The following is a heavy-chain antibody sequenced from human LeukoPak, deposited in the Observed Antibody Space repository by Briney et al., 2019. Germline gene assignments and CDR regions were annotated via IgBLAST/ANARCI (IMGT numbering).Heavy chain of an antibody. CDR1: GFTFRSYS. Sequence: GGSLRLSCAASGFTFRSYSMNCGRQAPGKGLEWVSSISSSRSNIYYPDAVKGLFTISRDNANNSLYLQMNSLRAEDTAVYYCARALIDGNTPFDYWGQGTLVTVSS. CDR3: ARALIDGNTPFDY. CDR2: ISSSRSNI. V-gene: IGHV3-21*01. D-gene: IGHD4-23*01. J-gene: IGHJ4*02.